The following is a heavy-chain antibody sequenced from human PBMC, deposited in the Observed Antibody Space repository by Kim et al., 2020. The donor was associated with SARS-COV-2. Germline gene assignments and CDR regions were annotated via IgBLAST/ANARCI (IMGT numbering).Heavy chain of an antibody. D-gene: IGHD3-10*01. V-gene: IGHV3-30*18. J-gene: IGHJ6*02. CDR1: GFTFSSYG. Sequence: GGSLRLSCAASGFTFSSYGMHWVRQAPGKGLEWVAVISYDGSNKLYGDSVKGRFTISRDNSKNTLYLQMNSLRAEDTAVYYCAKESGSGSYYAWTYYYYGMDVWGQGNTVTVSS. CDR3: AKESGSGSYYAWTYYYYGMDV. CDR2: ISYDGSNK.